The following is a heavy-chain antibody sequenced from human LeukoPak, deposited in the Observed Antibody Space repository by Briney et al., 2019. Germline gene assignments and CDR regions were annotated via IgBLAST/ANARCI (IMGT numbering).Heavy chain of an antibody. V-gene: IGHV4-34*01. J-gene: IGHJ4*02. CDR1: GGSFSGYY. D-gene: IGHD2-2*02. CDR2: INHSGST. Sequence: SETLSLTCAVYGGSFSGYYWSWIRQPPGKGLEWIGEINHSGSTNYNPYLKSRVTISVDTSKNQFSLKLSSVTAADTAVYYCANLGYCSSTSCYSEDYWGQGTLVTVSS. CDR3: ANLGYCSSTSCYSEDY.